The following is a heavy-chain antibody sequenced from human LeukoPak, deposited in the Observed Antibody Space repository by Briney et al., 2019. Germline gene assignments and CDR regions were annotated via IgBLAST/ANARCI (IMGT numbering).Heavy chain of an antibody. D-gene: IGHD3-10*01. CDR3: VRDQSFYDSGSPYRPGDYFDY. V-gene: IGHV4-4*07. J-gene: IGHJ4*02. CDR2: IYTSEST. CDR1: GGSISTYY. Sequence: SETLSLTCTVSGGSISTYYWSWIRQPAGKGLEWIGRIYTSESTNYNPSLKSRVTISVDTSKNQFSLKLKSVTAADTARYYCVRDQSFYDSGSPYRPGDYFDYWGQGTMVTVSS.